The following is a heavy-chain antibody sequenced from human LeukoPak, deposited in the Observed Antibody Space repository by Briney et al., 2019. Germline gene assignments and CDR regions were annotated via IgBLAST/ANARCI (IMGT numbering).Heavy chain of an antibody. V-gene: IGHV4-39*07. CDR2: IYYGGST. Sequence: SETLSLTCTVSGDSISSSSYYWAWIRQPPGKGLEWIGNIYYGGSTYYSPSLKSRVTISVDTSKNQFSLKLSSVTPEDTAVYYCANHYFDLWGRGTLVTVSS. CDR1: GDSISSSSYY. J-gene: IGHJ2*01. CDR3: ANHYFDL.